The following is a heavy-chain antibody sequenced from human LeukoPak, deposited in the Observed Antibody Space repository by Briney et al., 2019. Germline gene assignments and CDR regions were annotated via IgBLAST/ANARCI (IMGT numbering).Heavy chain of an antibody. CDR2: ISGRGGST. J-gene: IGHJ6*03. Sequence: GGSLRLSCVASGFTFSTYAMSWVRQAPGKGLECVSAISGRGGSTYYADSVKGRFTISRDNSRNTLYLQMNSLRAEDTAVYYCAGGGTVVIYYYYYMDVWGKGTTVTVSS. CDR3: AGGGTVVIYYYYYMDV. CDR1: GFTFSTYA. D-gene: IGHD4-23*01. V-gene: IGHV3-23*01.